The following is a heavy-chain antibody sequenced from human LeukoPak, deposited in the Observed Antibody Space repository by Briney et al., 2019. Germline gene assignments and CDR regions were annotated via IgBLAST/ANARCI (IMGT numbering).Heavy chain of an antibody. D-gene: IGHD3-22*01. CDR3: ARRQGSYFDSSGYYNG. CDR2: IKQDGSEK. V-gene: IGHV3-7*01. CDR1: GFTFSSYW. J-gene: IGHJ4*02. Sequence: GGSLRLSCAASGFTFSSYWMSWVRQAPGKGLEWVANIKQDGSEKYYVDSVKGRFTISRDNAKNSLYLQMNSLRAEDTAVYYCARRQGSYFDSSGYYNGWGQGTLVTVSS.